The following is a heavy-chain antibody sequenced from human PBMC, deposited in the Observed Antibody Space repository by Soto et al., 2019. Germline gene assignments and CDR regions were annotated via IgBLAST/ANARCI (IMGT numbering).Heavy chain of an antibody. CDR1: GFTFSSYG. Sequence: PGGSLRLSCAASGFTFSSYGMHWVRQAPGKGLEWVAVIWYDGSNKYYADSVKGRFTISRDNSKNTLYLQMNSLRAEDTAVYYCAGGDFYSSSSPYYYYYMDVWGKGTTVTVSS. CDR3: AGGDFYSSSSPYYYYYMDV. V-gene: IGHV3-33*01. D-gene: IGHD6-6*01. J-gene: IGHJ6*03. CDR2: IWYDGSNK.